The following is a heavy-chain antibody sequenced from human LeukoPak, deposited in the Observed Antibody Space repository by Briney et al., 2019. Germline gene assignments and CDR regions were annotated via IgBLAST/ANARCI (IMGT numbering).Heavy chain of an antibody. D-gene: IGHD1-14*01. CDR2: IYYSGST. CDR1: VGSISIYY. V-gene: IGHV4-59*08. J-gene: IGHJ5*02. CDR3: ARHKAYNTFDP. Sequence: KPSETLSLTCTVSVGSISIYYWSGIRQPPGKGLECIGHIYYSGSTNYNRSRKRRVTISVDTFKNHSSLTLSYVTASDTAVYYFARHKAYNTFDPWGPGTLVTVSS.